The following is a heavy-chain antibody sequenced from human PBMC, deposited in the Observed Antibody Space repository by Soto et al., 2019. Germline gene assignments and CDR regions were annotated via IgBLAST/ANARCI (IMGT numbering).Heavy chain of an antibody. CDR2: FDPEDGET. CDR1: GYTLTELS. Sequence: ASVKVSCKVSGYTLTELSMHWVRQAPGKGLEWREGFDPEDGETIYAQKFQGRVTMTRDTSTDTAYMELSSLRSEDTAVYYCATAKIPITIFGVVTPFDYWGQGTLVTVSS. V-gene: IGHV1-24*01. CDR3: ATAKIPITIFGVVTPFDY. D-gene: IGHD3-3*01. J-gene: IGHJ4*02.